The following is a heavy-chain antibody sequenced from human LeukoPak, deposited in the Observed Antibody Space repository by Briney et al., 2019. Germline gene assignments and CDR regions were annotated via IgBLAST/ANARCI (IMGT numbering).Heavy chain of an antibody. Sequence: PSETLSLTCTVSGGSISSYYWSWIRQPPGKGLEWIGYIYYSGSTNYNPSLKSRVTISVDTSKNQFSLKLSSVTAADTAVYYCARWGSGALDTAMVSTYYFDYWGQGTLVTVSS. V-gene: IGHV4-59*12. D-gene: IGHD5-18*01. CDR2: IYYSGST. CDR3: ARWGSGALDTAMVSTYYFDY. J-gene: IGHJ4*02. CDR1: GGSISSYY.